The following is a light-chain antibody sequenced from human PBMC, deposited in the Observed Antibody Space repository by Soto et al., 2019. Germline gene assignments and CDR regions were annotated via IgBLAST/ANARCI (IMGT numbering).Light chain of an antibody. J-gene: IGLJ1*01. V-gene: IGLV2-14*01. CDR3: CSYTYSGTYV. CDR2: EVT. CDR1: SSDVGGYNY. Sequence: QSALTQPASVSGSPGQSITISCTGTSSDVGGYNYVSWYQHHPGKAPKLMIYEVTSRPSGVSGRFSGSKSGNTASLTISGLQTEDDGDYFCCSYTYSGTYVFGTGTKLTVL.